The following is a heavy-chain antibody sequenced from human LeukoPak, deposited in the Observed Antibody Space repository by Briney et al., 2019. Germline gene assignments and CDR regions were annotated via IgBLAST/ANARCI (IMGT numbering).Heavy chain of an antibody. D-gene: IGHD4-17*01. CDR3: ARLYGDNVQLLDY. Sequence: SETLSLTCTVSGGSISSYYWSWIRQPPGKGLEWIGYIYYSGSTNYNPSLKSRVTISVDTSKNQFSLKLSSVTAADTAVYYCARLYGDNVQLLDYWGQGTLVTVSS. V-gene: IGHV4-59*01. CDR2: IYYSGST. CDR1: GGSISSYY. J-gene: IGHJ4*02.